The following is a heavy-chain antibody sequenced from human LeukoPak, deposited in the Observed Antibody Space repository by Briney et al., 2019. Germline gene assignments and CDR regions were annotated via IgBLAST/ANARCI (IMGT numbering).Heavy chain of an antibody. D-gene: IGHD2-21*02. CDR2: ISYDGSNK. CDR3: AKVAKGNIVVVTALDY. J-gene: IGHJ4*02. Sequence: GGSLRLSCGAPGFTFSSYAMHWVRQAPGKGLEWVAIISYDGSNKFYADSVKGRFTISRDNSKNTLYLQMNSLGPEDTAMYYCAKVAKGNIVVVTALDYWGPGTLVTVSS. V-gene: IGHV3-30*18. CDR1: GFTFSSYA.